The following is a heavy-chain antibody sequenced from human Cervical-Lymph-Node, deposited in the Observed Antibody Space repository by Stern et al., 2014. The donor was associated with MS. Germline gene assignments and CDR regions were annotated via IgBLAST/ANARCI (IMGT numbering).Heavy chain of an antibody. CDR3: AREGREGYISGWKYYFDY. CDR2: IKPNGGLT. V-gene: IGHV1-46*03. D-gene: IGHD6-19*01. J-gene: IGHJ4*02. Sequence: QVQLVQSGAEVKKPGASVELSCKASGYTFINYYIHWLRQSPGQGPEWMGIIKPNGGLTDYAPKFQGRVTMTRETSTSTVYMELSSLGSEDTAMYYCAREGREGYISGWKYYFDYWGQGALVTVSS. CDR1: GYTFINYY.